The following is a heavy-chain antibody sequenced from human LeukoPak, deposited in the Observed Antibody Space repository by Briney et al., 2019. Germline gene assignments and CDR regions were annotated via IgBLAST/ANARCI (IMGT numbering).Heavy chain of an antibody. CDR1: GFTFSSYA. V-gene: IGHV3-23*01. J-gene: IGHJ4*02. Sequence: GGSLRLSCAASGFTFSSYAMSWVRQAPGKGLEWVSAISGSGGSTYYADSVKGRFTISRDNSKNTLYLQMNSLRAEDTAVYYCAKAAISSSGYYQYYLDYWGQGTLVTVSS. D-gene: IGHD3-22*01. CDR3: AKAAISSSGYYQYYLDY. CDR2: ISGSGGST.